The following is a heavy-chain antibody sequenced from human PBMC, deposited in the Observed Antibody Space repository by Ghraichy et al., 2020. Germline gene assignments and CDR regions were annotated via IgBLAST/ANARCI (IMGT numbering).Heavy chain of an antibody. CDR2: IYTSGST. V-gene: IGHV4-4*07. D-gene: IGHD6-19*01. CDR3: AREDVQWLDSGFDP. J-gene: IGHJ5*02. Sequence: SQTLSLTCTVSGGSISSYYWSWIRQSAGKGLEWIGRIYTSGSTNYNPSLKSRVTMSVDTSKNQFSLKLSSVTAADTAVYYCAREDVQWLDSGFDPWGQGTLVTVSS. CDR1: GGSISSYY.